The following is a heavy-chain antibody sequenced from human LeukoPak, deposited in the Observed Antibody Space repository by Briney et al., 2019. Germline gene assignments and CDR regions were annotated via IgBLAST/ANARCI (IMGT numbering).Heavy chain of an antibody. V-gene: IGHV4-59*08. CDR2: IYYSGST. Sequence: SETLSLTCTVSGGSISSYYWSWIRQPPGKGLEWIGYIYYSGSTNYNPSLKSRVTISVDTSKNQFSLKLSSVTAADTAEYYCARYSSSSREDYWGQGTLVTVSS. J-gene: IGHJ4*02. D-gene: IGHD6-13*01. CDR1: GGSISSYY. CDR3: ARYSSSSREDY.